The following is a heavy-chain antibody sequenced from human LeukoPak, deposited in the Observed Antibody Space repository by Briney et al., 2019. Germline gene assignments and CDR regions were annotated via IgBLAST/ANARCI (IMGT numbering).Heavy chain of an antibody. CDR3: AREPLSKVGGVIMSREYGMDV. Sequence: ASVKVSCKASGGTFSSYAIRWVRQASGQGLEWMGGIIPILGTADYAQKFQGRVTITADESMSTAYMELSSLRSEDTAMYYCAREPLSKVGGVIMSREYGMDVWGKGTTVTVSS. V-gene: IGHV1-69*13. D-gene: IGHD3-10*01. J-gene: IGHJ6*04. CDR2: IIPILGTA. CDR1: GGTFSSYA.